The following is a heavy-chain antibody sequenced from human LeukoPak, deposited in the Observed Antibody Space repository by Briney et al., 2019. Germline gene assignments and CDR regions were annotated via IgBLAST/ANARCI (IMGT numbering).Heavy chain of an antibody. CDR2: INPNSGGT. D-gene: IGHD3-10*01. Sequence: ASVKVSCKVSGYTLTELSMHWVRQAPGQGLEWMGWINPNSGGTNYAQKFQGRVTMTRDTSISTAYMELSRLRSDDTAVYYCARNMVRGVIIIVFGYWGQGTLVTVSS. CDR1: GYTLTELS. J-gene: IGHJ4*02. V-gene: IGHV1-2*02. CDR3: ARNMVRGVIIIVFGY.